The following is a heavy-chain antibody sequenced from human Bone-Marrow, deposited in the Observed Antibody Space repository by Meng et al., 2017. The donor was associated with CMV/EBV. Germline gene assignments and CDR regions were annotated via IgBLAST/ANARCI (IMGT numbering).Heavy chain of an antibody. J-gene: IGHJ4*02. CDR2: IKQDGSEK. Sequence: LRLSCAASGFTFSSYWMCWVRQAPGKGREWVANIKQDGSEKYYVDSVKGRFTISRDNAKNSLYLQMNSLRAEDTALYYCAKARSRATVTASDYWGQGTLVTVSS. D-gene: IGHD4-11*01. CDR3: AKARSRATVTASDY. CDR1: GFTFSSYW. V-gene: IGHV3-7*03.